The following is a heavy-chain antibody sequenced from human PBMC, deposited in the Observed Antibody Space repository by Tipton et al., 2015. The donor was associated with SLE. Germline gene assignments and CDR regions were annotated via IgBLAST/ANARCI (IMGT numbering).Heavy chain of an antibody. Sequence: TLSLTCAVYGGSFSGYYWSWIRQPPGKGLEWIGEINHSGSTNYNPSLKSRVTISVDTSKNQFSLKLSSVTAADTAVYYCARSGRGGYFDYWGQGTLVTVSS. D-gene: IGHD3-10*01. CDR2: INHSGST. V-gene: IGHV4-34*01. CDR3: ARSGRGGYFDY. J-gene: IGHJ4*02. CDR1: GGSFSGYY.